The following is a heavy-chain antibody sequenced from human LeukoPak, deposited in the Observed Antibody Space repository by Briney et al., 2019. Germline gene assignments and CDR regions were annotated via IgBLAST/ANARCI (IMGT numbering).Heavy chain of an antibody. V-gene: IGHV1-18*01. CDR3: ARVITYYDFWSGSQAPFDY. Sequence: ASVKVSCKASGYTFTSYGISWVRQAPGQGLEWMGWISAYNGNTNYAQKLQGRVTMTTDTSTSTACMELRSLRSDDTAVYYCARVITYYDFWSGSQAPFDYWGQGTLVTVSS. D-gene: IGHD3-3*01. J-gene: IGHJ4*02. CDR2: ISAYNGNT. CDR1: GYTFTSYG.